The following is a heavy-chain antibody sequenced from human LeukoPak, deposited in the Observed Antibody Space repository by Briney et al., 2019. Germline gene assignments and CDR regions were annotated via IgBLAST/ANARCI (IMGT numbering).Heavy chain of an antibody. D-gene: IGHD6-13*01. CDR3: ARFVAAAGEDY. J-gene: IGHJ4*02. CDR2: ISSNGGST. Sequence: PGGSLRLSCAASGFTFSSYAMHWVRQAPGKGLEYVSAISSNGGSTYYANSVKGRFTISRDNSKNTLYLQMGSLRAEDMAVYYCARFVAAAGEDYWGQGTLVTVSS. CDR1: GFTFSSYA. V-gene: IGHV3-64*01.